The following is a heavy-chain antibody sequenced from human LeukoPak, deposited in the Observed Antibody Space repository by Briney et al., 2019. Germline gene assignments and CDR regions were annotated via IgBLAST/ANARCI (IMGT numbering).Heavy chain of an antibody. CDR3: TRSNSGYDPYYYYGMDV. D-gene: IGHD5-12*01. Sequence: GGSLRLSCAASGFTFSGSAMHWVRQASGKGLEWVGRIRSKANSYATAYAASVKGRFTISRDDSKNTAYLQMNSLKTEDTAVYYCTRSNSGYDPYYYYGMDVWGQGTTVTVSS. CDR1: GFTFSGSA. CDR2: IRSKANSYAT. J-gene: IGHJ6*02. V-gene: IGHV3-73*01.